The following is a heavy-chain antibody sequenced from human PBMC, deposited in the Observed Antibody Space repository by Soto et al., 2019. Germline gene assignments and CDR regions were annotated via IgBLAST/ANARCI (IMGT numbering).Heavy chain of an antibody. J-gene: IGHJ4*02. CDR1: GFTFSSYS. Sequence: EVQLVESGGGLVQPGGSLRLSCAASGFTFSSYSMNWVRQAPGKGLEWVSYIGTSSATIYYADSVKGRFTISRDNAKNSLYLQMNSQRDEDTAVYYCARVGGGSDYWGQGSLVTVSS. CDR3: ARVGGGSDY. D-gene: IGHD1-1*01. V-gene: IGHV3-48*02. CDR2: IGTSSATI.